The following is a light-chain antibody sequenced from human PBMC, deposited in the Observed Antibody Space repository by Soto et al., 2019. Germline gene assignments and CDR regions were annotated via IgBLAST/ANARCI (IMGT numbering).Light chain of an antibody. V-gene: IGKV1-39*01. Sequence: DLQMTQSPSSLSASVGDRVTITCRASQSISSYLNWYQQKPGKAPKLLIYAASSLQSGVPSRFSGSGSGTDFTLTISSLQPEDFATYYCQQSYSTLRTFGQGTKVEIE. CDR2: AAS. CDR3: QQSYSTLRT. J-gene: IGKJ1*01. CDR1: QSISSY.